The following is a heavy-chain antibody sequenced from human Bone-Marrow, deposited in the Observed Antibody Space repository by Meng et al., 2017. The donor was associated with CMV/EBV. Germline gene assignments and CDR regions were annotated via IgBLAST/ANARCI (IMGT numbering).Heavy chain of an antibody. Sequence: GESLKISCAASGFTFSDYYMSWIRQAPGEGLECVSYISISGSTIYYADSVKGRFTISRDSAKNSLYLQMNCLRAEDTAVYYCARRDAINYYYGLDVWGQGTTVTVSS. J-gene: IGHJ6*02. D-gene: IGHD2-8*01. CDR1: GFTFSDYY. V-gene: IGHV3-11*04. CDR2: ISISGSTI. CDR3: ARRDAINYYYGLDV.